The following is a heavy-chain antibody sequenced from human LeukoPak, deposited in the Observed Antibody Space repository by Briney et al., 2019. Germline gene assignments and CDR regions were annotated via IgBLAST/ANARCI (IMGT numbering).Heavy chain of an antibody. CDR2: INHSGST. J-gene: IGHJ4*02. Sequence: PSETLSLTCAVYGGSFSGYYWSWIRQPPGKGLEWIGEINHSGSTNYNPSLKSRVTISVDTSKNQFSLKLSSVTAAATAVYYCARGSSWPTYFDYWGQGTLVTVSS. CDR3: ARGSSWPTYFDY. V-gene: IGHV4-34*01. D-gene: IGHD2-15*01. CDR1: GGSFSGYY.